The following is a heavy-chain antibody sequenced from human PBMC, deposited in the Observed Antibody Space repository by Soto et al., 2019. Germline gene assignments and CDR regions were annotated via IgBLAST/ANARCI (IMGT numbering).Heavy chain of an antibody. Sequence: EVQLLESGGGLVQPGGSLRLSCAASGFTFSSYAMSWVRQAPGKGLEWVSAISGSTIYYADSVKGRFTISRDNAKNSLYLQMNSLRAEDTAVYYCARERLLGATIDYWGQGTLVTVSS. CDR2: ISGSTI. V-gene: IGHV3-23*01. J-gene: IGHJ4*02. CDR1: GFTFSSYA. CDR3: ARERLLGATIDY. D-gene: IGHD1-26*01.